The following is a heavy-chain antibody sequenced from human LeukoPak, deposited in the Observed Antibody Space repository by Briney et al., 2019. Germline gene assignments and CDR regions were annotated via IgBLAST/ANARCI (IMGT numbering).Heavy chain of an antibody. V-gene: IGHV3-30-3*02. CDR1: GSTFSSYA. Sequence: GGSLRLSCAASGSTFSSYAMHWVRQAPGKGLEWVAVISYDGSNKYYADSVKGRFTISRDNSKNTLYLQMNSLRAEDTAVYYCAKSHINYYDSSGCFDYWGQGTLVTVSS. J-gene: IGHJ4*02. CDR2: ISYDGSNK. D-gene: IGHD3-22*01. CDR3: AKSHINYYDSSGCFDY.